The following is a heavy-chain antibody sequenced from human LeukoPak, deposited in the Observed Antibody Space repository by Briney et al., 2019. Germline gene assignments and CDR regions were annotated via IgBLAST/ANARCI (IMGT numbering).Heavy chain of an antibody. J-gene: IGHJ3*02. CDR1: GGSISSGGYY. Sequence: KTSETLSLTCTVSGGSISSGGYYWSWIRQHPGKGLEWIGYIYYSGSTYYNPSLKSRVTISVDTSKNQFSLKLSSVTAADTAVYFCARDSYSGSYQDAFDIWGQGTMVTVSS. CDR2: IYYSGST. CDR3: ARDSYSGSYQDAFDI. D-gene: IGHD1-26*01. V-gene: IGHV4-31*03.